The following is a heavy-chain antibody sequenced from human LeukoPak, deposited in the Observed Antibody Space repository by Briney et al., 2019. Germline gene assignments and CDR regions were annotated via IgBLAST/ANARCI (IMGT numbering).Heavy chain of an antibody. CDR1: GFTFSSYD. D-gene: IGHD4-23*01. Sequence: GGSLRLSCAASGFTFSSYDMHWVRQAPGKGLEWVAVISNDGSNKDYADSVKGRFTISRDNSKNSLYVQMNSLRVEDTAVYYCVLGHYGGLFDNWGQGTLVTVSS. CDR2: ISNDGSNK. J-gene: IGHJ4*02. CDR3: VLGHYGGLFDN. V-gene: IGHV3-30-3*01.